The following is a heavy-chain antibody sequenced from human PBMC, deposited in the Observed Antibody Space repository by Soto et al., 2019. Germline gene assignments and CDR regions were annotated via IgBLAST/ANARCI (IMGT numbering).Heavy chain of an antibody. Sequence: GGSLRLSCAASGFTFSNAWMSWVCQAPGKGLEWVGRIKSKTDGGTTDYAAPVKGRFTISRDDSKNTLYLQMNSLKTEDTAVYYCTTDHGWVYYYGSGYSALLFEALGRGKYYYYYYGMDVWGQGTTVTVSS. CDR2: IKSKTDGGTT. CDR3: TTDHGWVYYYGSGYSALLFEALGRGKYYYYYYGMDV. J-gene: IGHJ6*02. D-gene: IGHD3-10*01. V-gene: IGHV3-15*01. CDR1: GFTFSNAW.